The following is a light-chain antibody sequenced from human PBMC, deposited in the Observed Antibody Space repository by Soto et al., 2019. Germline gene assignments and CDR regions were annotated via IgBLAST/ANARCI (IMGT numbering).Light chain of an antibody. Sequence: QSALTQPASVSGSPGQSSTISCTGTRSDIGAYNFVSWYQQHQGEVPKLILYDVNVRPSGVSNRFSGSKSGNTASLTISGLQAEDEADYYFTSWTTSTTMIFGGGTKL. J-gene: IGLJ2*01. V-gene: IGLV2-14*03. CDR3: TSWTTSTTMI. CDR1: RSDIGAYNF. CDR2: DVN.